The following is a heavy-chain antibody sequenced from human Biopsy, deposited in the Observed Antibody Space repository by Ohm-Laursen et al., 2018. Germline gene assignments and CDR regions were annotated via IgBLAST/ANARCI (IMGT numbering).Heavy chain of an antibody. J-gene: IGHJ6*02. V-gene: IGHV4-34*01. CDR2: INHSGRT. D-gene: IGHD3-22*01. CDR3: VRGVDYYDPYHYYALDV. Sequence: SDTLSLTCAVYGESFNGYYWSWIRQTPGKGLEGIGEINHSGRTNYNPSIKRRVTISVDTSKNQFSLKGRSVTAADTAVYYCVRGVDYYDPYHYYALDVWGQGTTVTVSS. CDR1: GESFNGYY.